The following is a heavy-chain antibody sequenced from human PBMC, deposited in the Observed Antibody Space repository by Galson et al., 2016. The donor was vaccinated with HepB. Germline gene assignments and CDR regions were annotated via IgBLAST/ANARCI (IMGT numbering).Heavy chain of an antibody. D-gene: IGHD5-18*01. Sequence: SLRLSCAASGFNFRSYWMTWVRRAPGKGLEWVANIKQDGSAEYYVDSVKGRFTISRDNAKSSLYLQMNSLRAEDAAVYYCTRDEGGGYSYGKLWGQGTTVTVSS. CDR3: TRDEGGGYSYGKL. J-gene: IGHJ6*02. CDR1: GFNFRSYW. V-gene: IGHV3-7*03. CDR2: IKQDGSAE.